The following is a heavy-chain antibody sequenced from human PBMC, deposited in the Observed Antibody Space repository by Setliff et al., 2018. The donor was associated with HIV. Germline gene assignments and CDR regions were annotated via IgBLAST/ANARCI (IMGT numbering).Heavy chain of an antibody. CDR2: ISYDGSRI. Sequence: PGGSLRLSCTASGFTFGDYALSWVRQAPGKGLEWVSVISYDGSRISYADSVKGRFSISRDNAKQSMYLQMNSLRAEDTAEYYCAKRGYDSSALRAFDAFDIWGQGTLVTVSS. CDR1: GFTFGDYA. V-gene: IGHV3-30*07. CDR3: AKRGYDSSALRAFDAFDI. D-gene: IGHD3-22*01. J-gene: IGHJ3*02.